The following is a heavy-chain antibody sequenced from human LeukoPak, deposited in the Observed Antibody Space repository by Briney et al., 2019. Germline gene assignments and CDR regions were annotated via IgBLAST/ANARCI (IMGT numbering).Heavy chain of an antibody. CDR2: ISAYNGNT. V-gene: IGHV1-18*01. Sequence: ASVKVSCKASGYTFTSYGISWVRQAPGQGLEWIGWISAYNGNTNYAQKLQGRVTMTTDTSTSTAYMELRSLRSDDTAVYYCARDLPRPAYYYDSSGQGFDYWGQGTLVTVSS. D-gene: IGHD3-22*01. J-gene: IGHJ4*02. CDR3: ARDLPRPAYYYDSSGQGFDY. CDR1: GYTFTSYG.